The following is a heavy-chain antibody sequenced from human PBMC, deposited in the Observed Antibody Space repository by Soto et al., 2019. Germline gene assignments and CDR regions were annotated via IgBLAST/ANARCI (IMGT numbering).Heavy chain of an antibody. J-gene: IGHJ4*02. Sequence: QVQLVQSGAEVKKTGSSVRVSCKASGGTFSSYRLNWLRQAPGHGLDWVGGIVPIRRAAEYAQGFQGRVTITADETTRTSYMELRRLKSQDTAVYYCVRDSGAKLSSSWGQGTLVTVSS. CDR1: GGTFSSYR. CDR3: VRDSGAKLSSS. D-gene: IGHD6-13*01. CDR2: IVPIRRAA. V-gene: IGHV1-69*01.